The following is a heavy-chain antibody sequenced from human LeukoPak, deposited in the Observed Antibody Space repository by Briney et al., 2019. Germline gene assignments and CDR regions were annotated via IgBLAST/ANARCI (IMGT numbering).Heavy chain of an antibody. CDR3: AELGITMIGGV. Sequence: GGTLRLSCAASGFTFSSYGMSWVRQAPGKGLEWVSAISSSGSTIYYADSVKGRFTISRDNAKNSLYLQMNSLRAEDTAVYYCAELGITMIGGVWGKGTTVTISS. J-gene: IGHJ6*04. V-gene: IGHV3-48*04. CDR1: GFTFSSYG. CDR2: ISSSGSTI. D-gene: IGHD3-10*02.